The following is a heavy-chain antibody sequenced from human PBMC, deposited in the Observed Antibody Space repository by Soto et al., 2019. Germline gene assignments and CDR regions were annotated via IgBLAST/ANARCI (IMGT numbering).Heavy chain of an antibody. CDR1: GGSISSSSYY. CDR3: ASLNCSGGSCSLYYYYGMDV. D-gene: IGHD2-15*01. CDR2: IYYSGST. J-gene: IGHJ6*02. Sequence: SETLSLTCTVSGGSISSSSYYWGWIRQPPGKGLEWIGSIYYSGSTYYNPSLKSRVTISVDTSKNQFSLKLSSVTAADTAVYYCASLNCSGGSCSLYYYYGMDVWGQGTTVTVSS. V-gene: IGHV4-39*01.